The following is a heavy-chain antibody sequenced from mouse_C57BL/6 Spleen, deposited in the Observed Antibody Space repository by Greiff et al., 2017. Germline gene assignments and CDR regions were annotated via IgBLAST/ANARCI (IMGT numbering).Heavy chain of an antibody. J-gene: IGHJ4*01. V-gene: IGHV14-4*01. CDR2: IDPENGDT. Sequence: VQLQQSGAELVRPGASVKLSCTASGFNIKDDYMHWVKQRPEQGLEWIGWIDPENGDTEYASKFQGKATITANTSSNTAYLQLSSLTSEDTAVYYCTTLSTRVTTRAMDDWGQGTSVTVSS. D-gene: IGHD2-2*01. CDR3: TTLSTRVTTRAMDD. CDR1: GFNIKDDY.